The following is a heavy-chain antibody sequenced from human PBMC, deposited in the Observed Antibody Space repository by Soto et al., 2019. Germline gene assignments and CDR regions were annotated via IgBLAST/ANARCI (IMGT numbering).Heavy chain of an antibody. CDR1: GFTFSSHS. Sequence: QVQLVESGGGVVQPGRSLRLSCAASGFTFSSHSIQWVRQAPGTGLEWVAVISYDGTIRYYADAVKGRFTISRDNSKNTAYLQMNSLRAEDTAVFYCAREGSTSGDLDYWGQGTLVIVSS. D-gene: IGHD1-26*01. V-gene: IGHV3-30-3*01. J-gene: IGHJ4*02. CDR3: AREGSTSGDLDY. CDR2: ISYDGTIR.